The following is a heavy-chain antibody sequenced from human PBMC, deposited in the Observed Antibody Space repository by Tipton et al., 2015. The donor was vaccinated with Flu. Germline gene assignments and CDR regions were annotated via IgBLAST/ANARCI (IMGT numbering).Heavy chain of an antibody. CDR2: INHSGIT. CDR1: GGSLSGYY. CDR3: QFIWGTSVN. Sequence: TLSLTCAVYGGSLSGYYWTWIRQPPGKGLEWIGEINHSGITNYNPPLKSRVTMSVDTSRNQFSLKLSAVTAADTAVYYCQFIWGTSVNWGQGTMVTVSS. J-gene: IGHJ3*02. V-gene: IGHV4-34*01. D-gene: IGHD3-16*01.